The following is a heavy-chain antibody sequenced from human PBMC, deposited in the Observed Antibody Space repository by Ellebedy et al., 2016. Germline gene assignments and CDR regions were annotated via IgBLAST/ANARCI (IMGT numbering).Heavy chain of an antibody. Sequence: GESLKISCAASGFTVSSNYMNWVRQAPGKGLEWVSIIYASGSTYYADSVQGRFTISRDNSENTLYLQMNRLRAEDTALYFCARSRVYSGSYYAMDYWGQGTLVTVSS. V-gene: IGHV3-53*01. J-gene: IGHJ4*02. D-gene: IGHD1-26*01. CDR3: ARSRVYSGSYYAMDY. CDR1: GFTVSSNY. CDR2: IYASGST.